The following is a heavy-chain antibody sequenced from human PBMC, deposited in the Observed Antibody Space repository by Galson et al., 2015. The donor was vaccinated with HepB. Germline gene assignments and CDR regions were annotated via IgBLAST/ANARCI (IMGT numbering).Heavy chain of an antibody. J-gene: IGHJ3*02. Sequence: CAISGDSVSSNSAAWNWIRQSPSRGLEWPGRTYYRSKWYNDYAVSVKSRITINPDTSKNQFSLQLNSVTPEDTAVYYCAKGGWPKDAFDIWGQGTMVTVSS. V-gene: IGHV6-1*01. CDR3: AKGGWPKDAFDI. CDR2: TYYRSKWYN. D-gene: IGHD6-19*01. CDR1: GDSVSSNSAA.